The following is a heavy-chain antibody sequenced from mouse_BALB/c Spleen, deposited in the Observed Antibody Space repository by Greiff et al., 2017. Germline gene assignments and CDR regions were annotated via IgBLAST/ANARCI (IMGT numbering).Heavy chain of an antibody. CDR1: GYSFTRYF. V-gene: IGHV1-20*02. D-gene: IGHD1-1*01. CDR2: INPYNGDT. CDR3: ARRARYGGYAMDY. Sequence: VQLQQSGPELVKPGASVKISCKASGYSFTRYFMNWVMQSHGKSLEWIGRINPYNGDTFYNQKFKGKATLTVDKSSSTAHMELRSLASEDSAVYYCARRARYGGYAMDYWGQGTSVTVSS. J-gene: IGHJ4*01.